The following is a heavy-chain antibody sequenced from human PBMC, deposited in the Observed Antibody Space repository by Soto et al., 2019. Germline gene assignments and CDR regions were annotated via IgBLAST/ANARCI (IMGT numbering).Heavy chain of an antibody. D-gene: IGHD1-7*01. CDR3: ARGPGNYNHLDV. Sequence: QVQLVQSGAEVKKPGASVKVSCKASGYTFTSHVFNWVRQAPGHGLEWMGRINAYSGDIKYAQKLQGRVTMTTDTSTSTAYMELRSLISDDMAVYYCARGPGNYNHLDVWGKGTTVTVSS. J-gene: IGHJ6*04. CDR1: GYTFTSHV. V-gene: IGHV1-18*03. CDR2: INAYSGDI.